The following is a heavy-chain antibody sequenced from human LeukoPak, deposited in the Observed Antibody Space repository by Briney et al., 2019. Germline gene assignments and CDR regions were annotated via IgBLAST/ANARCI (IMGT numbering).Heavy chain of an antibody. D-gene: IGHD3-22*01. CDR3: ARDILFYDSSGYYEGGFDY. CDR1: GFTFSSYG. V-gene: IGHV3-30*02. Sequence: GGSLRLSCAASGFTFSSYGMHWVRQAPGKGLEWVAFIRYDGSNKYYADSVKGRFTISRDNAKNSLYLQMNSLRAEDTAVYYCARDILFYDSSGYYEGGFDYWGQGTLVTVSS. J-gene: IGHJ4*02. CDR2: IRYDGSNK.